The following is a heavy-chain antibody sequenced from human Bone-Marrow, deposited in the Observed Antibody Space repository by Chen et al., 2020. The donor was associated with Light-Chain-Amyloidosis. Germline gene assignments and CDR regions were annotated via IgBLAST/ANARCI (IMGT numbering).Heavy chain of an antibody. CDR3: AKDRSYDDILPGYPADAFDI. D-gene: IGHD3-9*01. V-gene: IGHV3-23*04. Sequence: EVQLVESGGGLLQRGGSMRLSCAASGFASSSDAMSWVRKDQGKGLEGLGWAGVCLLRRGGGLISSGASLKGRFTISTDSWKNALFVKRNSLSSEYTAVYYCAKDRSYDDILPGYPADAFDIWGQGTMVTVSS. CDR2: LRRGGGLI. J-gene: IGHJ3*02. CDR1: GFASSSDA.